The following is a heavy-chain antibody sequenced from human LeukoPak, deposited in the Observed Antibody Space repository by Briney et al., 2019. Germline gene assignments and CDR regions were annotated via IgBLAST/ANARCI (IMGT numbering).Heavy chain of an antibody. Sequence: ASVKVSCKASGYTFTNYYIHWRRQAPGQGLEWVGYVHPKNGDSKKAQIFEGRVTMTWDATIATAYMELIGLRSDDTALYYCARDYPHQRFDYWGQGTLVTVSS. J-gene: IGHJ4*02. D-gene: IGHD3-16*01. V-gene: IGHV1-2*02. CDR2: VHPKNGDS. CDR3: ARDYPHQRFDY. CDR1: GYTFTNYY.